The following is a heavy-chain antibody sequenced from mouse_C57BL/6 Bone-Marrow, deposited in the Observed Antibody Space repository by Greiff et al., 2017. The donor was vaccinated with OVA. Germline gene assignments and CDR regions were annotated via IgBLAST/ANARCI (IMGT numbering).Heavy chain of an antibody. V-gene: IGHV1-53*01. CDR1: GYTFTSYW. Sequence: QVQLQQPGTELVKPGASVKLSCKASGYTFTSYWMHWVKQRPGQGLEWIGNINPSNGGTNYNEKFKSKATMTVDKSSSTAYMQLSSLTSEDSAVYYCARPDYYGSSPYWYCDVWGTGTTVTVSS. J-gene: IGHJ1*03. D-gene: IGHD1-1*01. CDR3: ARPDYYGSSPYWYCDV. CDR2: INPSNGGT.